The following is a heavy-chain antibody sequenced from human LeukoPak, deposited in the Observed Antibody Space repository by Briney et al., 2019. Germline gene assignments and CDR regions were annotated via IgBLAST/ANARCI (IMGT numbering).Heavy chain of an antibody. D-gene: IGHD6-19*01. J-gene: IGHJ4*02. V-gene: IGHV3-30*02. CDR2: IRYDGSNK. CDR3: AKDPIAVAGTLGY. CDR1: GFTFSSYG. Sequence: PGGSLRLSCAASGFTFSSYGMHWVRQAPGKGLEWVAFIRYDGSNKYYADSVKGRFTISRDNSKNTLYLQMNSLRAEDTAVYYCAKDPIAVAGTLGYWGQGTLVTVSS.